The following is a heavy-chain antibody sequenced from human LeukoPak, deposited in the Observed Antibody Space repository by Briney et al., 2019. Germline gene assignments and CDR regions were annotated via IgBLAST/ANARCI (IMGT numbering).Heavy chain of an antibody. Sequence: GGSLRLSCAASGFTFSSYAMSWVRQAPGEGLEWVSAITDSGGSTYYSDSVKGRFTISRDNSKNTLYLQMNTLRAEDTAIYYCAKGSSGSRPYYFDYWGQGTQVTVSS. J-gene: IGHJ4*02. CDR2: ITDSGGST. CDR1: GFTFSSYA. V-gene: IGHV3-23*01. D-gene: IGHD3-22*01. CDR3: AKGSSGSRPYYFDY.